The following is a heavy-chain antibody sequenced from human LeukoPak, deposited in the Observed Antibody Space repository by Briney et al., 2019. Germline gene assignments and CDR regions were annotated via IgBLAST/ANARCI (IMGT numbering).Heavy chain of an antibody. D-gene: IGHD3-10*01. J-gene: IGHJ4*02. CDR2: IIPIFGTA. V-gene: IGHV1-69*06. Sequence: GASVKVSCKASGGTFSSYAISWVRQAPGQGLEWMGGIIPIFGTANYAQKFQGRVTITADKSTSTAYMELSSLRSEDTAVYYCARTVAYYYGSGSYRDDYWGQGTLVTVSS. CDR1: GGTFSSYA. CDR3: ARTVAYYYGSGSYRDDY.